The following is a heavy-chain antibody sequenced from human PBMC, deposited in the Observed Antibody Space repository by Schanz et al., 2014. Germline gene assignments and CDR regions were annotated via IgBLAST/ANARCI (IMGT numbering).Heavy chain of an antibody. J-gene: IGHJ4*02. CDR1: GFTFSSYA. Sequence: EVQLVQSGGGLVQPGGSLRLSCAASGFTFSSYAMCWVRQAPGKGLEWVSAISGGGGTTYYADSVKGRFTMSRDNAKNSVFLQMNSLRAEDTAVYYCVRDSFFAFDYWGQGTLVTVSS. D-gene: IGHD3-3*01. CDR2: ISGGGGTT. V-gene: IGHV3-23*04. CDR3: VRDSFFAFDY.